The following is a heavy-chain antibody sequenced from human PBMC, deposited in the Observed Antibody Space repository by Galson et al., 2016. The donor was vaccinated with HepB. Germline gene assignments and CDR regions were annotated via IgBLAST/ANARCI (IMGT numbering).Heavy chain of an antibody. Sequence: VSGGSITSPTHHWTWIRQPPGKGLEWIGYIDYGGGTYYNTSPKSRFTISMDTSKNEFSLKVISVTAADTAVYYCARRYYDSRAHKGTNWIDPWGQGTLVTVSS. J-gene: IGHJ5*02. CDR2: IDYGGGT. D-gene: IGHD3-22*01. CDR3: ARRYYDSRAHKGTNWIDP. V-gene: IGHV4-30-4*01. CDR1: GGSITSPTHH.